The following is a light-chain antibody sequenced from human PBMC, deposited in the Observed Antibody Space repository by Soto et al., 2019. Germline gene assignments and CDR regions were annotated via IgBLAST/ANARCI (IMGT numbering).Light chain of an antibody. CDR2: EVS. V-gene: IGLV2-8*01. CDR1: SSDVGGYSY. J-gene: IGLJ2*01. Sequence: QSALTQPASVSGSPGQSVTISCTRASSDVGGYSYVSWYQQHPGKAPKLIIYEVSKRPSGVPDRFSGSKSGNTASLTVSGLQAEDEADYYCSSYAGSNNLVFGGGTKLTVL. CDR3: SSYAGSNNLV.